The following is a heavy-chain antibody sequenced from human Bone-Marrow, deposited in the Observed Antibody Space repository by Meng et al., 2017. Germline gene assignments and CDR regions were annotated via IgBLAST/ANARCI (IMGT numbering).Heavy chain of an antibody. CDR3: ARFDDYGGNSGRDL. CDR1: GFTFSIYA. Sequence: VQVGESGGGVVQPGRSLRLSCAASGFTFSIYAMHWVRQAPGKGLEWVAVISYDGSNKYYADSVKGRFTISRDNSKNTLYLQMNSLRAEDTAVYYCARFDDYGGNSGRDLWGRGTLVTVSS. CDR2: ISYDGSNK. V-gene: IGHV3-30*04. J-gene: IGHJ2*01. D-gene: IGHD4-23*01.